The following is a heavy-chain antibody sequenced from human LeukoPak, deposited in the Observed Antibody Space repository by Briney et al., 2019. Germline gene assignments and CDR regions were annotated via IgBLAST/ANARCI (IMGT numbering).Heavy chain of an antibody. D-gene: IGHD5-12*01. CDR1: GGSISTSNYY. V-gene: IGHV4-39*07. CDR3: ARVSGYDWESFYDY. J-gene: IGHJ4*02. Sequence: SETLSLTCTVSGGSISTSNYYWGWIRQPPGKGLEWIGNIFYSGSTYYSPSLRSRVTISVDTSKNQFSLKLSSVTAADTAVYCCARVSGYDWESFYDYWGQGTLVTVAS. CDR2: IFYSGST.